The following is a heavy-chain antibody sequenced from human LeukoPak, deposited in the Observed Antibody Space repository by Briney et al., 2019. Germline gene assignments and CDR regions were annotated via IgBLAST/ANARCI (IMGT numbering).Heavy chain of an antibody. CDR1: GGSISSGGYY. J-gene: IGHJ4*02. Sequence: SETLSVTCTVSGGSISSGGYYWSWIRQHPGKGLEWIGYIYYSGSTYYNPSLKSRVTISVDTSKNQFSLKLSSVTAADTAVYYCARASSGWFDYWGQGTLVTVSS. D-gene: IGHD6-19*01. CDR2: IYYSGST. CDR3: ARASSGWFDY. V-gene: IGHV4-31*03.